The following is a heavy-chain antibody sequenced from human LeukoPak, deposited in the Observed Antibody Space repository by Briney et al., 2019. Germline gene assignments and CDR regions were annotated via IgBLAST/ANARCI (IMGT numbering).Heavy chain of an antibody. Sequence: QLGGSLRLSCAASGFTFSSYGMHWVRQAPGKGLEWVAVIWYDGSNKYYADSVKGRFTISRDNSKNTLYLQMNSLRAEDTAVYYCARDLVTFGGVIVPDYWGQGTLVTVSS. CDR3: ARDLVTFGGVIVPDY. J-gene: IGHJ4*02. CDR2: IWYDGSNK. V-gene: IGHV3-33*01. D-gene: IGHD3-16*02. CDR1: GFTFSSYG.